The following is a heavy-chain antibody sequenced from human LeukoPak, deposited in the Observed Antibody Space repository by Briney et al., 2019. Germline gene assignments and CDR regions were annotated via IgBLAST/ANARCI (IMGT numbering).Heavy chain of an antibody. CDR1: GFIFSSYW. D-gene: IGHD3-22*01. Sequence: PGGSLRLSCAASGFIFSSYWMSWVRQAPGKGLEWVASIKQDGSETYYVDSVRGRFTISRDNAKNSLYLQMNSLRAEDTAVYYCAREHYDGVGGFDYWGQGTLVTVSS. J-gene: IGHJ4*02. CDR3: AREHYDGVGGFDY. V-gene: IGHV3-7*01. CDR2: IKQDGSET.